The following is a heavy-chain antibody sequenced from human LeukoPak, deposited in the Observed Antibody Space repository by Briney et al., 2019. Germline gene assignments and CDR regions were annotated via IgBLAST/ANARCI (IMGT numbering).Heavy chain of an antibody. Sequence: GGSLRLSCAASGFTFTSYWMHWVRQAPGKGLVWVSRVNSDGSSTTYADSVKGRFTISRDNAKNTLYLQMNSLRAEDTAVYYCARGRYYGMDVWGQGTTVTVSS. CDR3: ARGRYYGMDV. J-gene: IGHJ6*02. CDR2: VNSDGSST. V-gene: IGHV3-74*01. CDR1: GFTFTSYW.